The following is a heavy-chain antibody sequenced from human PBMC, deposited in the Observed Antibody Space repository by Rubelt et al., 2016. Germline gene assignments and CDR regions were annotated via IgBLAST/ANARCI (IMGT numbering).Heavy chain of an antibody. Sequence: QVQLVQSGAEVKKPGASVKVSCKAAGYSFTTYSIHWVRQAPGQRLEWMGWINAGNGNTKYSQKFQGRVTSTRETSGGTAYMERSSLRSEDTAVFYCARESSSGWYIDYWGQGTLVTVSS. V-gene: IGHV1-3*01. CDR1: GYSFTTYS. D-gene: IGHD6-19*01. CDR3: ARESSSGWYIDY. J-gene: IGHJ4*02. CDR2: INAGNGNT.